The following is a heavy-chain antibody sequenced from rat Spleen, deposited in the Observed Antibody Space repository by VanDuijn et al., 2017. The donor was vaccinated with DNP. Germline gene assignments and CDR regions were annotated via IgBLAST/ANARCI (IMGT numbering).Heavy chain of an antibody. V-gene: IGHV5-22*01. CDR3: ARMRGSTPDY. CDR2: ISYDGGST. Sequence: EVQLVESGGGLVQPGRSLKLSCAASGFTFSDYYMAWVRQAPTKGLEWVAYISYDGGSTYYGDSVKGRFTISSDNAKSTLYLQMNSLRSEDMATYYCARMRGSTPDYWGQGVMVTVSS. CDR1: GFTFSDYY. J-gene: IGHJ2*01. D-gene: IGHD3-4*01.